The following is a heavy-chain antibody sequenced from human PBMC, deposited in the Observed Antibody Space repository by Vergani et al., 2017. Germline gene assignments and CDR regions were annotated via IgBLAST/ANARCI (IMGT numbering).Heavy chain of an antibody. CDR3: ARRRTFDY. J-gene: IGHJ4*02. CDR1: GFTFDDYA. Sequence: EVQLVESGGGLVQPGRSLRLSCAASGFTFDDYAMHWVRQAPGKGLEWVSGISWNSGSIGYADSVKGRFTISRDNAKNSLYLQMNSLRAEDTALYYCARRRTFDYWGQGTLVTVSS. V-gene: IGHV3-9*01. CDR2: ISWNSGSI.